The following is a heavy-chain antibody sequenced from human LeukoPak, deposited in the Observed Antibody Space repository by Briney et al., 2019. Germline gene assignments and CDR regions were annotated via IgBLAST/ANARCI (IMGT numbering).Heavy chain of an antibody. CDR1: GFTFSSYW. Sequence: GGSLRLSCAASGFTFSSYWMRWVRQAPGKGLVWVSRINSDGSSTSYAVSVKGRFTISRDNAKNSLYLHMNSLTVEDTAVYYCSRDPRHSDYWGQGTLVTVSS. V-gene: IGHV3-74*01. J-gene: IGHJ4*02. CDR2: INSDGSST. CDR3: SRDPRHSDY.